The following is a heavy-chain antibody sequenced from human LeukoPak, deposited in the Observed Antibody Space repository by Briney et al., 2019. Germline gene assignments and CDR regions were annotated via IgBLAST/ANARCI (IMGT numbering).Heavy chain of an antibody. J-gene: IGHJ4*02. V-gene: IGHV1-46*01. CDR2: INPSGGST. Sequence: ASVKVSCKASGYTFTSYYMHWVRQAPGQGLEWMGIINPSGGSTSYAQKFQGRVTKTRDTSTSTVYMELSSLRSEDTAVYYCARDRSPLDFDYWGQGTLVTVSS. CDR1: GYTFTSYY. CDR3: ARDRSPLDFDY.